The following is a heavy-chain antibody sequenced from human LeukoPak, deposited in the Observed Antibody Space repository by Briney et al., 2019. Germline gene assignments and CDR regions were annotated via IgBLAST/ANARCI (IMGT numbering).Heavy chain of an antibody. J-gene: IGHJ4*02. V-gene: IGHV4-59*01. Sequence: SETLSLTCAVSGASMNDYYWSWIRQTPGKGLEWIGHVHHSFSSNFNPSLKSRVTMSMDTSKSQFSLRVTSVTAADTAVYYCACYSVLGRTFDCWGQGTQVTVSS. CDR3: ACYSVLGRTFDC. CDR2: VHHSFSS. D-gene: IGHD4-11*01. CDR1: GASMNDYY.